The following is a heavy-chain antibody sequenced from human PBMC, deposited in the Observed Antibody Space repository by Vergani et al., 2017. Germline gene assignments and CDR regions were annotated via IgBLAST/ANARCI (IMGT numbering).Heavy chain of an antibody. CDR3: ARDCPGGGGGCSAGWYFDL. Sequence: QVQLVQSGAEVKKPGSSVKVSCKASGGTFSSYAISWVRQAPGQGLEWMGGIIPIFGTANYAQKFQGRVTITADESTSTAYMELSSLRSEDTAVYYCARDCPGGGGGCSAGWYFDLWGRGTLVTVSS. CDR1: GGTFSSYA. J-gene: IGHJ2*01. V-gene: IGHV1-69*01. CDR2: IIPIFGTA. D-gene: IGHD2-15*01.